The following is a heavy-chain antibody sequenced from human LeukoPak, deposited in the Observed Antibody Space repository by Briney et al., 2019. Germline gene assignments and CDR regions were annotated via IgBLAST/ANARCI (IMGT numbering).Heavy chain of an antibody. V-gene: IGHV1-18*01. Sequence: ASVKVSCKASGYTFTSYGISWVRQAPGQGLEWMGWISAYNGNTNYAQRLQGRVTMTTDTSTSTAYMELRSLRSDDTAVYYCARDRRYYYDSSGYGPQGYWGQGTLVTASS. J-gene: IGHJ4*02. CDR1: GYTFTSYG. CDR2: ISAYNGNT. D-gene: IGHD3-22*01. CDR3: ARDRRYYYDSSGYGPQGY.